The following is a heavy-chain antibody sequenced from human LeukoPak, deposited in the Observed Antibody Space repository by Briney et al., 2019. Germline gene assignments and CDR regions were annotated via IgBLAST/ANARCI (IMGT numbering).Heavy chain of an antibody. D-gene: IGHD3-16*01. CDR1: GGSISGYY. V-gene: IGHV4-59*01. J-gene: IGHJ4*02. Sequence: SETLSLTCTVSGGSISGYYWSWIRQHPGKGLEFIGYIYYSGSTSYNPSLKSRVTISVDTSKNQFSLHLSSVTAADTAVYYCARFGMYSFDYWGQGTLVTVSS. CDR3: ARFGMYSFDY. CDR2: IYYSGST.